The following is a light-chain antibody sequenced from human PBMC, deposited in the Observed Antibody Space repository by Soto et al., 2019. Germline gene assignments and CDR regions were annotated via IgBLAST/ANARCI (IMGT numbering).Light chain of an antibody. J-gene: IGLJ2*01. CDR2: EGG. V-gene: IGLV2-23*01. CDR3: CSFALRSTLI. Sequence: QSALTQPASVSGSPGQSITISCTGTSSDVGNYNLVSWYQQYPGKAPKLMIYEGGKRPSGVSNRFSGSKSGNTASLTISGLQAEDEADYYCCSFALRSTLIFGGGTNLTV. CDR1: SSDVGNYNL.